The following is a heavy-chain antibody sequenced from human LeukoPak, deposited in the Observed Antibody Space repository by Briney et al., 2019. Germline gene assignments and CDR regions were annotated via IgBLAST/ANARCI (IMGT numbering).Heavy chain of an antibody. Sequence: PSETLSLTCTVSCGSITSSSYSWVWIRQPPGKGLEWIGSIFYSGSTNYNPSLETRVAISVDMSNNQFSLRLSSVTAADMAVYYCARLGSAWFDPWGPGTLVTVSS. CDR1: CGSITSSSYS. CDR3: ARLGSAWFDP. J-gene: IGHJ5*02. V-gene: IGHV4-39*01. CDR2: IFYSGST.